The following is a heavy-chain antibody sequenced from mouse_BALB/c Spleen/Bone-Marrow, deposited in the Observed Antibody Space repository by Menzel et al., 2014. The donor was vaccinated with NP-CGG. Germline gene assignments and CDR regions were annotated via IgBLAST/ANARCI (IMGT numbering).Heavy chain of an antibody. CDR2: IYPSDSYT. CDR3: TRAGNYGNYYAMDY. J-gene: IGHJ4*01. V-gene: IGHV1-69*02. Sequence: QVQLKESGAELVRPGASVKLSCKASGYTFTSYWINWVKQRPGQGLEWIGNIYPSDSYTNYNQKFKDKATLTVDKSSSTAYMQLSSPTSEDSAVYFCTRAGNYGNYYAMDYWGHGTSVTVSS. D-gene: IGHD2-1*01. CDR1: GYTFTSYW.